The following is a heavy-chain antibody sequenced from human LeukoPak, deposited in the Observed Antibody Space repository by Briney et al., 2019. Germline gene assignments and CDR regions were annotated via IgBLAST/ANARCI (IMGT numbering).Heavy chain of an antibody. D-gene: IGHD6-13*01. CDR3: ARAVTSSSSWYKWVNWFDP. CDR1: GGSFSGYY. V-gene: IGHV4-34*01. CDR2: INDSGST. Sequence: SETLSLTCAVYGGSFSGYYWSWIRQPPGKGLEWIGEINDSGSTNYNPSLKSRVTISVDTSKNQFSLKLSSVTAADTAVYYCARAVTSSSSWYKWVNWFDPWGQGTPVTVSS. J-gene: IGHJ5*02.